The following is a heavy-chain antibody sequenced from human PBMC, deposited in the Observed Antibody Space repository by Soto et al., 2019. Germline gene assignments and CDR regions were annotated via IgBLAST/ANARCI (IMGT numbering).Heavy chain of an antibody. Sequence: QVQLRQWGAGLLKPSETLVLTCAVSGGSFTDYYWGWIRQSPGKGLEWIGEINHSASSTYNPSLASRVTILVDTSKKQFSLRLTSGTAAYTAMYYCARGEYDSSGLYYLAPLGFDVWGQGTTVTVSS. J-gene: IGHJ6*02. V-gene: IGHV4-34*01. CDR2: INHSASS. CDR1: GGSFTDYY. D-gene: IGHD3-22*01. CDR3: ARGEYDSSGLYYLAPLGFDV.